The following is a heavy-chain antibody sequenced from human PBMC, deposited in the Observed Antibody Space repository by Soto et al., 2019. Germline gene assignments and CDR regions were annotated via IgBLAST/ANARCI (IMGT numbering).Heavy chain of an antibody. D-gene: IGHD2-2*01. CDR1: GGSISRYY. J-gene: IGHJ6*02. CDR2: MYTIGST. CDR3: ARVGGYCSSTSCSYGMDV. Sequence: PEKLRLTCTVSGGSISRYYWSWRRRPAGEGRGWIGRMYTIGSTSYNPGLKSRVTMSVGTAKNPFSLKLSAVTAADTAVYYCARVGGYCSSTSCSYGMDVWGQWTTVTVS. V-gene: IGHV4-4*07.